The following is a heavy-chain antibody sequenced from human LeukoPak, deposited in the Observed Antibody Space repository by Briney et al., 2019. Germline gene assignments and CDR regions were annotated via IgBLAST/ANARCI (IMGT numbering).Heavy chain of an antibody. V-gene: IGHV1-8*01. J-gene: IGHJ4*02. CDR3: ARGPPNWGYDY. Sequence: ASVKVSCKASGYTFTSYDFNWVRQATGQRPEWMGWMSPNSGDTGYAQKFQDRVTMTRNTSISTAYMELSSLRSDDTAVYYCARGPPNWGYDYWGPGTLVTVYS. D-gene: IGHD7-27*01. CDR2: MSPNSGDT. CDR1: GYTFTSYD.